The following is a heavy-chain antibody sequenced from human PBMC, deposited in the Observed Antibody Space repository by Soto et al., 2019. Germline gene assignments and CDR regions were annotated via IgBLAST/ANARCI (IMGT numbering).Heavy chain of an antibody. CDR1: GFTFSSYA. Sequence: GGSLRLSCAASGFTFSSYAMHWVRQAPGKGLEWVAVISYDGSNKYYADSVKGRFTISRDNSKNTLYLQMNSLRAEDTAVYYCASGRSVRGADMKAFDIWGQGTMVTVSS. D-gene: IGHD3-10*01. J-gene: IGHJ3*02. V-gene: IGHV3-30-3*01. CDR2: ISYDGSNK. CDR3: ASGRSVRGADMKAFDI.